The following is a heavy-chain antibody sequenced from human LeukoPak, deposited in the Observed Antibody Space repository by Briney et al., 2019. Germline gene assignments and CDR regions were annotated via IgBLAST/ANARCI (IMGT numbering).Heavy chain of an antibody. CDR2: ISAYNGNT. CDR3: ARDDFGHSSWYYYYYGMDV. CDR1: GYTFTSYG. J-gene: IGHJ6*02. Sequence: ASVNVPCKASGYTFTSYGISWVRQAPGQGLEWMGWISAYNGNTNYAQKLQGRVTMTTDTSTSTAYMELRSLRSDDTAVYYCARDDFGHSSWYYYYYGMDVWGQGTTVTVSS. D-gene: IGHD6-13*01. V-gene: IGHV1-18*01.